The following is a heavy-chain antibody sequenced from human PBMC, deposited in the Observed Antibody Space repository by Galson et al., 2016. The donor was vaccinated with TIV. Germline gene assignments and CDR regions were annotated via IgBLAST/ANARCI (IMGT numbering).Heavy chain of an antibody. D-gene: IGHD3-16*01. CDR2: INPNNGDA. V-gene: IGHV1-2*02. CDR1: GYTFTGYY. Sequence: SVKVSCKASGYTFTGYYIHWVRQAPGQGLEWMGWINPNNGDANYGQKFQGRVTMTSDTSISTAYMELSSLRSDDTAVYYCARAVGGNWFDPWGQGTLVTVSS. J-gene: IGHJ5*02. CDR3: ARAVGGNWFDP.